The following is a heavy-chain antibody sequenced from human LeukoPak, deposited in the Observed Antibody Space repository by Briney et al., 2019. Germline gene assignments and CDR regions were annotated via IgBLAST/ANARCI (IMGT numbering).Heavy chain of an antibody. CDR2: ISSSSSTI. Sequence: PGGSLRLSCAASGCTFSSYSMNWVRQAPGKGLEWVSYISSSSSTIYYADSVKGRFTISRDNAKNSLYLQMNSLRAEDTAVYYCARDSIAAPLDYWGQGTLVTVSS. J-gene: IGHJ4*02. CDR1: GCTFSSYS. D-gene: IGHD6-6*01. CDR3: ARDSIAAPLDY. V-gene: IGHV3-48*01.